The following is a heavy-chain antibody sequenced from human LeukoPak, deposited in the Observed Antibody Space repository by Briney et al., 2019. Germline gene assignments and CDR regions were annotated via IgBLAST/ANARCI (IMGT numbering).Heavy chain of an antibody. J-gene: IGHJ6*03. CDR2: INSDGGST. D-gene: IGHD2/OR15-2a*01. Sequence: GGSLRLSCVASGFTFSSYWIHWVRQAPGKGLVWVSRINSDGGSTDYADSVKGRFTISRDNAKHSLFLQMNSLRAEDTAVYYCARVAVIYYYYMEVWGKGTTVTVSS. V-gene: IGHV3-74*01. CDR3: ARVAVIYYYYMEV. CDR1: GFTFSSYW.